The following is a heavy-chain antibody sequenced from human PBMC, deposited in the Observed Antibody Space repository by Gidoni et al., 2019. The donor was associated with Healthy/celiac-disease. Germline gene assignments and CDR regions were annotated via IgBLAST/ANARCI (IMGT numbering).Heavy chain of an antibody. D-gene: IGHD4-4*01. V-gene: IGHV3-33*01. CDR1: GFTFSSYG. CDR2: IWYDGSNK. J-gene: IGHJ4*02. CDR3: ARGPTPVTDDESIDY. Sequence: GFTFSSYGMHWVRQAPGKGLEWVAVIWYDGSNKYYADSVKGRFTISRDNSKNTLYLQMNSLRAEDTAVYYCARGPTPVTDDESIDYWGQGTLVTVSS.